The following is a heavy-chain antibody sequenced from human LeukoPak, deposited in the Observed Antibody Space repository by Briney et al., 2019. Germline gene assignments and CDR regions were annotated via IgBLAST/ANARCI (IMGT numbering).Heavy chain of an antibody. CDR3: ARDKVSSNYYDSSGYYYH. J-gene: IGHJ4*02. CDR2: ISSSSSYI. D-gene: IGHD3-22*01. Sequence: GGSLRLSCAASGFTFSNAWMNWVRQAPGKGLEWVSSISSSSSYIYYADSVKGRLTISRDNAKNSLYLQMNSLRAEDTAVYYCARDKVSSNYYDSSGYYYHWGQGTLVTVSS. V-gene: IGHV3-21*01. CDR1: GFTFSNAW.